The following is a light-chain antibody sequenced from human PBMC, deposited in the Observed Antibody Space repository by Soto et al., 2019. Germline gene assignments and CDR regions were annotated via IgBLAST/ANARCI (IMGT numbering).Light chain of an antibody. CDR3: SSYTRSSTLYV. J-gene: IGLJ1*01. CDR1: SSDVGGYNY. V-gene: IGLV2-14*01. Sequence: QSALTQPASVSGSPGQSITISCTGTSSDVGGYNYVSWYQQHPGKAPKLMIYDVSNRPSGVSNRFSGSKSGNTASLTICGLQAEDEADYYCSSYTRSSTLYVFGTGTKLTVL. CDR2: DVS.